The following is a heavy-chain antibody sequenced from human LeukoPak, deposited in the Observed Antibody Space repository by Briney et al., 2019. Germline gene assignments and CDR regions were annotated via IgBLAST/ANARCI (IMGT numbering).Heavy chain of an antibody. CDR3: ARGERYCSGGSCYSELDY. CDR2: ITPIFGTA. J-gene: IGHJ4*02. D-gene: IGHD2-15*01. Sequence: GASVKVSCKASGGTFSSYAISLVRQAPGQGLEWMGGITPIFGTANYAQKFQGRVTITADESTSTAYMELSSLRSEDTAVYYCARGERYCSGGSCYSELDYWGQGTLVTVSS. CDR1: GGTFSSYA. V-gene: IGHV1-69*13.